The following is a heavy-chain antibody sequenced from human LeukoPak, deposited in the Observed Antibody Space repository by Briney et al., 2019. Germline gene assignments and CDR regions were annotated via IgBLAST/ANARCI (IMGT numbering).Heavy chain of an antibody. V-gene: IGHV4-34*01. J-gene: IGHJ4*02. CDR3: ARRPRDKRQLVKGYFDY. Sequence: SVTLSLTCAVYGGSLSGYYWSWIRQPPGKGLEWIGEINHSGSTNYNPSLKSRVTISVDTSKNQFSLKLSSVTAADTAVYYCARRPRDKRQLVKGYFDYWGQGTLVTVSS. CDR2: INHSGST. D-gene: IGHD6-13*01. CDR1: GGSLSGYY.